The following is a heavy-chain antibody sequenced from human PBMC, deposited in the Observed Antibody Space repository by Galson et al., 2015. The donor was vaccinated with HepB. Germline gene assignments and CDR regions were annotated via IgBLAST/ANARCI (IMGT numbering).Heavy chain of an antibody. J-gene: IGHJ3*02. CDR1: GFTFSSYW. V-gene: IGHV3-15*07. Sequence: SLRLSCAASGFTFSSYWMNWVRQAPGKGLEWVGRIKSKTDGGTTDYAAPVKGRFTISRDDSKNTLYLQMNSLKTEDTAVYYCTTEASYYYDSSDDAFDIWGQGTMVTVS. CDR3: TTEASYYYDSSDDAFDI. D-gene: IGHD3-22*01. CDR2: IKSKTDGGTT.